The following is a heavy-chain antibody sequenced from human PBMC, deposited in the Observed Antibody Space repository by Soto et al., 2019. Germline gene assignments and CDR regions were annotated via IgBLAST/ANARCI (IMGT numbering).Heavy chain of an antibody. D-gene: IGHD3-3*01. CDR2: INHSGST. CDR3: ARGAIFGVVNKGYYYYYYGMDV. J-gene: IGHJ6*02. CDR1: CGSFSGYY. Sequence: SETLSLTCAVYCGSFSGYYWSWIRQPPGKGLEWIGEINHSGSTNYNPSLKSRVTISVDTSKNQFSLKLSSVTAADTAVYYCARGAIFGVVNKGYYYYYYGMDVWGQGTTVTV. V-gene: IGHV4-34*01.